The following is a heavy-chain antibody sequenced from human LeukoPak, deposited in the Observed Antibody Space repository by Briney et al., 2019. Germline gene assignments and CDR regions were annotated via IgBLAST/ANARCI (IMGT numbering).Heavy chain of an antibody. CDR1: GGSIGSSDYY. D-gene: IGHD3-22*01. Sequence: SETLSLTCTVSGGSIGSSDYYWGWIRQPPGKGLEWIGSMYYSGSTYYNPSLKSRVTISVDTSKNQFSLKLSSVTAADTAVYYCARGAGDMIVEVIFDYWGQGILVTVSS. CDR2: MYYSGST. CDR3: ARGAGDMIVEVIFDY. V-gene: IGHV4-39*07. J-gene: IGHJ4*02.